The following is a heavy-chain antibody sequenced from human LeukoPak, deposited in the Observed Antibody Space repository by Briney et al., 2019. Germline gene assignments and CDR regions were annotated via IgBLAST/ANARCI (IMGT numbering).Heavy chain of an antibody. CDR1: GGSISSSSYY. J-gene: IGHJ4*02. CDR2: IYYSGST. V-gene: IGHV4-39*07. CDR3: ARALRAFDY. Sequence: SETLSLTCTVSGGSISSSSYYWGWIRQPPGKGLEWIGSIYYSGSTYYNPSLKSRVTISVDKTKNQFSLKLTSVTAADTAVYYCARALRAFDYWGQGTLVTVSS. D-gene: IGHD4-17*01.